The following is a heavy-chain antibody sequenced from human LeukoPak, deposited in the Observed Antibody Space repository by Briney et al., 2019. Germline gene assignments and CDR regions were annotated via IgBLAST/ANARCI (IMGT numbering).Heavy chain of an antibody. CDR2: IIPIFGKA. Sequence: GASVTVSCKASGGTFSSYAISWVRQAPGQGLEWMGGIIPIFGKANYAQKFQGRITITKEESTSTAYMELSSLRSEDTAVYYCARDRCSSTSCYRWFAPWGQGTLVTVSS. J-gene: IGHJ5*02. CDR3: ARDRCSSTSCYRWFAP. D-gene: IGHD2-2*02. CDR1: GGTFSSYA. V-gene: IGHV1-69*05.